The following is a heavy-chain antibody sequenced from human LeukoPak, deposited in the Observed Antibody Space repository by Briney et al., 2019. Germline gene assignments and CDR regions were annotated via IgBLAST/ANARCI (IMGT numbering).Heavy chain of an antibody. CDR2: ISGSGDST. CDR1: GFTFNNYG. V-gene: IGHV3-23*01. Sequence: PGGSLRLSCAASGFTFNNYGMSWVRQAPGKGLEWVSAISGSGDSTYYADSVKGRFTISRDNSKNTLYLQMNSLRAEDTAVYYCAKEKGRGYYDSSGYSYYYYMDVWGKGTTVTISS. D-gene: IGHD3-22*01. J-gene: IGHJ6*03. CDR3: AKEKGRGYYDSSGYSYYYYMDV.